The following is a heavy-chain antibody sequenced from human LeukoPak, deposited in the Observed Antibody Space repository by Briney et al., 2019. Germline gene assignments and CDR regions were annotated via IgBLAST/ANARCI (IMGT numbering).Heavy chain of an antibody. V-gene: IGHV1-18*01. CDR1: GYTFTSYA. CDR3: ASPHPIRFLEWLPTGYYNYMDV. Sequence: ASVKVSCKASGYTFTSYAISWVRQAPGQGLEWMGWISAYNGNTNYALKLQGRVTMTTDTSTSTAYMELRSLRSDDTAVYYCASPHPIRFLEWLPTGYYNYMDVWGKGTTVTVSS. CDR2: ISAYNGNT. J-gene: IGHJ6*03. D-gene: IGHD3-3*01.